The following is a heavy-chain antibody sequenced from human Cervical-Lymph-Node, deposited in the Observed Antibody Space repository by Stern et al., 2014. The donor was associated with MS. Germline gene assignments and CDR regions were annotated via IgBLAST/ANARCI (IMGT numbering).Heavy chain of an antibody. D-gene: IGHD2-2*01. J-gene: IGHJ6*02. CDR2: LDWDDDK. CDR3: ARLEVPTSPGFHYYYYAMDV. CDR1: GFSLNTPGMC. Sequence: QVTLKESCPALVRPTQTLTLTCTFSGFSLNTPGMCVTWIRQPPGKALEWLARLDWDDDKYYSTSLKTRLTVSKDTSKNQVVLRMTNMDPVDTATYYCARLEVPTSPGFHYYYYAMDVWGQGTTVTVSS. V-gene: IGHV2-70*15.